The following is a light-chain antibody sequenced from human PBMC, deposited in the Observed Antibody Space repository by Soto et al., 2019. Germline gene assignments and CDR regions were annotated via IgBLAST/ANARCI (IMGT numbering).Light chain of an antibody. CDR2: GTS. Sequence: AIQMTQSPSSLSASVGDRVIITCRASQAISTELGWYQQRPGKAPKLLIYGTSNLQSAVPSRFSGGRSGADITLTITGLQPEDFATYYWLQDYSYPWTFGQGTKVDVK. CDR3: LQDYSYPWT. CDR1: QAISTE. V-gene: IGKV1-6*01. J-gene: IGKJ1*01.